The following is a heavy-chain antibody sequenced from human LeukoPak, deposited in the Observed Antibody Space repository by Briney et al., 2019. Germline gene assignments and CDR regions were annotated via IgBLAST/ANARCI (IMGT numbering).Heavy chain of an antibody. V-gene: IGHV4-59*08. D-gene: IGHD3-3*01. J-gene: IGHJ5*02. Sequence: SETLSLTCTVSGGSISSYYWSWIRQPPGKGLEWIGYIYYSGNTNYNPSLTSRITISVDTSKNQFSLILSSLTAADTAVYYCTAGVVIIPSTWGQGTLVTVSS. CDR1: GGSISSYY. CDR3: TAGVVIIPST. CDR2: IYYSGNT.